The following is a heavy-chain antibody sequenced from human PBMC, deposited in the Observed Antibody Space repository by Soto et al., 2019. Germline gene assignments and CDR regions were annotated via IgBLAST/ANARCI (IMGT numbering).Heavy chain of an antibody. CDR1: GFTFSSYA. J-gene: IGHJ4*01. CDR2: ISGSGGGT. D-gene: IGHD5-18*01. Sequence: GGSLRLSCAASGFTFSSYAMSWVRQAPGKGLEWVSAISGSGGGTCYADSVKGRFTISKDNAKNTLYLQMNSLRAEDTAVYYCVKGGIPLWSYYFEYWGHGTLVTGSS. V-gene: IGHV3-23*01. CDR3: VKGGIPLWSYYFEY.